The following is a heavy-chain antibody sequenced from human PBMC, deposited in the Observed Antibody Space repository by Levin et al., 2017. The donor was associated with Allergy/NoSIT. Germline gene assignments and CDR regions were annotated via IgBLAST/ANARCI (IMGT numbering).Heavy chain of an antibody. CDR1: GFTFSNYG. CDR3: AVIPLDTSYNGMDV. J-gene: IGHJ6*02. V-gene: IGHV3-33*01. CDR2: IWYDGSYK. Sequence: GGSQRLSCAASGFTFSNYGIHWVRQAPGKGLEWVAVIWYDGSYKYYGDSVKGRFTISRDNSKNTLYLMMNSLRAEDTAVYYCAVIPLDTSYNGMDVWGQGTTVTVSS. D-gene: IGHD5-18*01.